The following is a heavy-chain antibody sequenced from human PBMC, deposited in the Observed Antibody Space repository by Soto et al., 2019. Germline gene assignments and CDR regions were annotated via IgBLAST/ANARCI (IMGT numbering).Heavy chain of an antibody. D-gene: IGHD3-10*01. CDR2: ISSSGLTT. J-gene: IGHJ5*01. CDR3: ARYGTRGDW. Sequence: GGSLRLSCQASGFNFRMYEMHWVRKAPGKGLEWVSYISSSGLTTYYADFAEGRFTISRDNAKDSLYLHLNSLRVGDTAVYSCARYGTRGDWWGLGTQVTVS. CDR1: GFNFRMYE. V-gene: IGHV3-48*03.